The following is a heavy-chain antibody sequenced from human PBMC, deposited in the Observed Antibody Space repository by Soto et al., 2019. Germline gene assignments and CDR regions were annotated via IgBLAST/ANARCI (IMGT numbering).Heavy chain of an antibody. CDR1: GGSISSSSYY. Sequence: PSETLSLTCTVSGGSISSSSYYWGWILQPQGKGLEWIGSIYYSGSTYYNPSLKSRVTISVDTSKNQFSLKLSSVTAADTAVYYCARHDSYYDFWSGYYNGPLDYWGQGTLVTVSS. CDR2: IYYSGST. V-gene: IGHV4-39*01. J-gene: IGHJ4*02. D-gene: IGHD3-3*01. CDR3: ARHDSYYDFWSGYYNGPLDY.